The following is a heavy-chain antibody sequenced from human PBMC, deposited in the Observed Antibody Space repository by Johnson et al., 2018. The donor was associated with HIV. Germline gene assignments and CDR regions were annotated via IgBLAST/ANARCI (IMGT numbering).Heavy chain of an antibody. CDR3: ARGAYYYLI. CDR2: ISYDGSNK. V-gene: IGHV3-30*04. Sequence: QVQLVESGGGVVQPGRSLRLSCAASGFTFSSYAMHWVRQAPGKGLEWVAVISYDGSNKYYADSVKGRFIISRDNARNSVFLQMNSLRAEDTAVYYCARGAYYYLIWSQGTIVTVSS. CDR1: GFTFSSYA. J-gene: IGHJ3*01. D-gene: IGHD3-22*01.